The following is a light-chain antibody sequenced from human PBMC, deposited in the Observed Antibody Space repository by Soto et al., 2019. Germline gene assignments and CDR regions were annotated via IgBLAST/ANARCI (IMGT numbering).Light chain of an antibody. Sequence: QSVLTQPPSVSGIPGQRVSISCSGSSSNIGSNTVTWYQQVPGTAPKLLIYGRNQRPSGVPDRFSGSKSGTSASLAISGLQSEDEADYYCAVWDDSLDGRVFGGGTKLTVL. CDR1: SSNIGSNT. CDR3: AVWDDSLDGRV. J-gene: IGLJ2*01. CDR2: GRN. V-gene: IGLV1-44*01.